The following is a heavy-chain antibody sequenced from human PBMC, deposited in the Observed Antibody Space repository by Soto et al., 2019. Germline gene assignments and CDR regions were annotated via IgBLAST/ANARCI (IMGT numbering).Heavy chain of an antibody. D-gene: IGHD1-7*01. CDR3: ETSLQLRKGWAFDY. CDR2: INPNDGTT. Sequence: QVQLVQSGAEVKRPGASVKVSCKASGYSFTTYFMQWVRQAPGQGLAWVGIINPNDGTTSYAQKFQGRVTMTRDTSNNTVYMDLSNLRSEDTAVYYCETSLQLRKGWAFDYWGQGTLVTVSS. CDR1: GYSFTTYF. V-gene: IGHV1-46*01. J-gene: IGHJ4*02.